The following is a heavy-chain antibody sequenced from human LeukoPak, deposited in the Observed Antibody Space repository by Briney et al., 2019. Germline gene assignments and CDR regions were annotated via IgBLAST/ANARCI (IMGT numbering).Heavy chain of an antibody. CDR1: GGSISSGDYY. V-gene: IGHV4-30-4*01. J-gene: IGHJ5*02. D-gene: IGHD2-15*01. CDR3: ARESLYQWSHGVPFDP. CDR2: IYYSGST. Sequence: SETLSLTCTVSGGSISSGDYYWSWIRQSPGKGLEWIGYIYYSGSTYYNPPLKSRVTISVDTSKNQFSLKLSSVTAADTAVYYCARESLYQWSHGVPFDPWGQGTLVTVSS.